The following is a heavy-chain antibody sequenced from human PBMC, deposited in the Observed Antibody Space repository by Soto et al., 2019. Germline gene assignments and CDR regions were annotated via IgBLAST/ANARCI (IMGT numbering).Heavy chain of an antibody. V-gene: IGHV3-23*01. J-gene: IGHJ6*02. CDR2: ISGSGGST. CDR3: AKDGYCSSTSCYYYYYGMDV. D-gene: IGHD2-2*03. Sequence: EVQLLESGGGLVQPGGSLRLSCAASGFTFSSYAMSWVRQAPGKGLEWVSAISGSGGSTYYADSVKGRFTSSRDNSKNTLYLQMNSLRAEDTAVYYCAKDGYCSSTSCYYYYYGMDVWGQGTTVTVSS. CDR1: GFTFSSYA.